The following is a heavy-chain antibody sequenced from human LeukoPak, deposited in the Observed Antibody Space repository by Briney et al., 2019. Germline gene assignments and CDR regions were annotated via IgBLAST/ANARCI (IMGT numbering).Heavy chain of an antibody. Sequence: ASVKVSCKASGYTFTSYDINWVRQATGQGLEWMGWMNPNSGNTGYAQKFQGRVTMTRNTSISTAYMELSSLRSEDTAVYYCARGGMKYYNILTGSDYFDYWGQGTLVTVSS. CDR1: GYTFTSYD. CDR3: ARGGMKYYNILTGSDYFDY. CDR2: MNPNSGNT. V-gene: IGHV1-8*01. J-gene: IGHJ4*02. D-gene: IGHD3-9*01.